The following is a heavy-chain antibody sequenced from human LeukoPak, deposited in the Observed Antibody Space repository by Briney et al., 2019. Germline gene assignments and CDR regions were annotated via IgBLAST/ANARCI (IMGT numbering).Heavy chain of an antibody. CDR2: INAGNGNT. D-gene: IGHD3-3*01. Sequence: GASVKVSCKASGYTFTSYAMHWVRQAPGQRLEWMGWINAGNGNTKYSQKFQGRVTITRDTSTSTAYMELRSLRSDDTAVYYCARGPPYYDFWSGYYDYWGQGTLVTVSS. J-gene: IGHJ4*02. CDR1: GYTFTSYA. CDR3: ARGPPYYDFWSGYYDY. V-gene: IGHV1-3*01.